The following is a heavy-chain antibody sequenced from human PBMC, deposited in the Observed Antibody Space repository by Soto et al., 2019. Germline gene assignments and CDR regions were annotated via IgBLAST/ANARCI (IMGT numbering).Heavy chain of an antibody. D-gene: IGHD3-22*01. Sequence: SLRLSCAASGFTFSSYAMHWVRQAPGKGLEWVAVISYDGSNKYYADSVKGRFTISRDNSKNTLYLQMNSLRAEDTAVYYCARDSQFTMMYYYYGMDVWGQGTTVTVSS. CDR3: ARDSQFTMMYYYYGMDV. CDR1: GFTFSSYA. CDR2: ISYDGSNK. V-gene: IGHV3-30-3*01. J-gene: IGHJ6*02.